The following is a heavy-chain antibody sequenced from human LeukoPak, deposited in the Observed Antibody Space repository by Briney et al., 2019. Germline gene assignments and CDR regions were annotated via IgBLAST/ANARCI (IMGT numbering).Heavy chain of an antibody. V-gene: IGHV1-69*06. J-gene: IGHJ6*03. Sequence: SVKVSCKASGGTFSSYAISWVRQAPGQGLEWMGGIIPIFGTANYTQKFQGRVTITADKSTSTAYMELSSLRSEDTAVYYCARDNRIAARPGGDYYYYMDVWGKGTTVTVSS. D-gene: IGHD6-6*01. CDR1: GGTFSSYA. CDR2: IIPIFGTA. CDR3: ARDNRIAARPGGDYYYYMDV.